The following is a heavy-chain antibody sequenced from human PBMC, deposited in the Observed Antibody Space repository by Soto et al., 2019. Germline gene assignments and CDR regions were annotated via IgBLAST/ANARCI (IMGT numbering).Heavy chain of an antibody. J-gene: IGHJ4*02. V-gene: IGHV3-15*01. CDR3: TTDNPHSVDTAMVDD. D-gene: IGHD5-18*01. Sequence: GGSLRLSCAASGFTFSNAWMSWVRQAPGKGLEWVGRIKSKTDGGTTDYAAPVKGRFTISRDDSKNTLYLQMNSLKTEATAVYYCTTDNPHSVDTAMVDDWGQGTMVTVSS. CDR2: IKSKTDGGTT. CDR1: GFTFSNAW.